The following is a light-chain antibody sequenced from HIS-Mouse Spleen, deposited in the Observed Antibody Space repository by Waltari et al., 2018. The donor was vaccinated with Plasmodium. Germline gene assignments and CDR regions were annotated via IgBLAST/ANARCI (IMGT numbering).Light chain of an antibody. CDR3: YSTDSSGNHRV. CDR2: EDR. Sequence: SYELTQPPSVSVSPGQTARITCSGDALPKKYAYWYQQKSGQAPVLVIYEDRKRPSGISESFSGSSEGTMATVTISGAQVEDEADYYCYSTDSSGNHRVFGGGTKLTVL. CDR1: ALPKKY. V-gene: IGLV3-10*01. J-gene: IGLJ3*02.